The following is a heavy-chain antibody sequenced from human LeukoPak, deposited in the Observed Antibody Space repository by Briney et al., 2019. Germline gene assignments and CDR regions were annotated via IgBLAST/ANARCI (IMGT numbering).Heavy chain of an antibody. D-gene: IGHD3-10*01. CDR1: GGSFSGYY. CDR2: INHSGST. V-gene: IGHV4-34*01. J-gene: IGHJ4*02. CDR3: ARGRRNYYGSGALDY. Sequence: SETLSLTCAVYGGSFSGYYWSWIRQPPGKGLEWIGEINHSGSTNYNPSLKSRVTISVDTSKNQFSLKLSSVTAADTAVYYCARGRRNYYGSGALDYWGQGTLVTVFS.